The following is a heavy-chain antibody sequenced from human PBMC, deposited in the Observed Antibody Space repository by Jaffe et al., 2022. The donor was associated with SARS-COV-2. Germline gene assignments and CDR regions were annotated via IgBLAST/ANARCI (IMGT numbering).Heavy chain of an antibody. J-gene: IGHJ4*02. D-gene: IGHD6-19*01. CDR1: GFSFSSYD. CDR2: ITSGGSYI. Sequence: EVQLVESGGGLVKPGGSLRLSCAASGFSFSSYDMNWVRQAPGKGLEWVSSITSGGSYIYDADSVKGRFTISRDNAKNSLYLQMNSLRDEDTAVYYCARALYTSGFPGRFDYWGQGTLVTVSS. V-gene: IGHV3-21*01. CDR3: ARALYTSGFPGRFDY.